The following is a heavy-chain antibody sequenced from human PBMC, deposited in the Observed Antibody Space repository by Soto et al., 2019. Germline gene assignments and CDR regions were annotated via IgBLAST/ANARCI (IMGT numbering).Heavy chain of an antibody. CDR3: AKLVGVYSNYYFDY. CDR1: GFTFSSYA. V-gene: IGHV3-23*01. Sequence: PGGSLRLSCAASGFTFSSYAMSWVCQAPGKGLEWVSAISGSGGSTYYADSVKGRFTISRDNSKNTLYLQMNSLRAEDTAVYYCAKLVGVYSNYYFDYWGQGTLVTVSS. CDR2: ISGSGGST. J-gene: IGHJ4*02. D-gene: IGHD4-4*01.